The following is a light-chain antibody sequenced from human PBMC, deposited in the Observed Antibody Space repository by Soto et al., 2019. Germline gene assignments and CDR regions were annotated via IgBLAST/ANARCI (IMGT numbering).Light chain of an antibody. Sequence: QSALTQPPSASGSPGQSVAISCTGTSSDVGGYNYVSWYQQHPGKAPKLMIYEVNKRPSGVPDRFSGSKSGNTASLTVSGLQAEDEADYYCSSYTSSGINYVFGTGTKVTVL. CDR1: SSDVGGYNY. J-gene: IGLJ1*01. CDR2: EVN. CDR3: SSYTSSGINYV. V-gene: IGLV2-8*01.